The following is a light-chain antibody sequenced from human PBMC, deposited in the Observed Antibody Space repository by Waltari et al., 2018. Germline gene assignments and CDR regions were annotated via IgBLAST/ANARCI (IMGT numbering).Light chain of an antibody. CDR3: SSYTASTTLA. CDR2: EVS. CDR1: SSDVGTFNY. V-gene: IGLV2-14*01. J-gene: IGLJ1*01. Sequence: QSALTQPASVSGSPGQSITISCTGTSSDVGTFNYVSWYQLHPGKAPKLMIYEVSKRPSGVSNRFSGSKSGNTASLTISGVQPEDEADYYCSSYTASTTLAFGTGTKVTVL.